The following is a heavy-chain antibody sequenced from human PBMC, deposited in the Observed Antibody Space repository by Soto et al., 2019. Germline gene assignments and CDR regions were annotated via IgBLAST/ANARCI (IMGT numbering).Heavy chain of an antibody. J-gene: IGHJ3*01. D-gene: IGHD6-25*01. Sequence: QVQLVQSGAEVKKPGSSVKVSCKASGGTLNKHAITWVRPAPGQGLEWLGGISPIFGIPTYRQKVQDRVTITAATSTNTPHLELHCLASHDTAGYYCARAGTSGLVKGACDVWGQETIDT. CDR1: GGTLNKHA. CDR2: ISPIFGIP. CDR3: ARAGTSGLVKGACDV. V-gene: IGHV1-69*17.